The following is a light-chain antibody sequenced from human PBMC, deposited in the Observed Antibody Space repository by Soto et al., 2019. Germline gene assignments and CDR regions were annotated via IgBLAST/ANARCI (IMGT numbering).Light chain of an antibody. CDR3: PQDNSYPRT. J-gene: IGKJ1*01. CDR2: GAS. V-gene: IGKV1-6*01. Sequence: AIQLTQSPSSLSASLGDRVSITCRASQGIRDELGWYQQRPGAAPKLLIYGASTLQTGVPSRFGGSGSGTDFTLTISSLQPEDFATYYCPQDNSYPRTFGQGTKVEL. CDR1: QGIRDE.